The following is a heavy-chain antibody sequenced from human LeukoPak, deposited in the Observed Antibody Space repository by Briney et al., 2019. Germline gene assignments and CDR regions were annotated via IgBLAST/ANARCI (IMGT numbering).Heavy chain of an antibody. V-gene: IGHV3-11*01. Sequence: GGSLRLSCAASGFTFSDYYMSWIRQAPGKGLEWVSYISSSGSTIYYADSVKGRFTISRDNAKNSLYLQMNSLRAEDTAVYYCARASDSYSGSYYLGYWGQGTLVTVSS. D-gene: IGHD1-26*01. J-gene: IGHJ4*02. CDR1: GFTFSDYY. CDR3: ARASDSYSGSYYLGY. CDR2: ISSSGSTI.